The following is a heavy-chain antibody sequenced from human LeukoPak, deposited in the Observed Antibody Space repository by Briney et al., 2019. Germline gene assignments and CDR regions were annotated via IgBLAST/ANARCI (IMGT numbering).Heavy chain of an antibody. CDR1: GYTFTGYY. J-gene: IGHJ4*02. V-gene: IGHV1-2*06. CDR2: INPNSGGT. CDR3: AREGYCTDGVCYPFGY. D-gene: IGHD2-8*01. Sequence: ASVKVSCKASGYTFTGYYMHWVRQAPGQGLEWMGRINPNSGGTNYAQEFQGRVTITRDTSISTAYMELSRLRSDDTAVYYCAREGYCTDGVCYPFGYWGQGTLVTVSS.